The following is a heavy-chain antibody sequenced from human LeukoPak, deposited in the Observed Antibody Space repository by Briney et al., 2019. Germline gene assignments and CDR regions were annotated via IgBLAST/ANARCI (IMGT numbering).Heavy chain of an antibody. J-gene: IGHJ4*02. CDR3: TTDLGTYYHGSQRLIPIDY. V-gene: IGHV3-15*01. Sequence: GGSLRLSCVDSGFTFTNAWMSWVRQAPGKGLEWIGRIKSKTDGETTNYAEPVRGRLTISRDDSKSAVYLQMNSLKIEDTAVYYCTTDLGTYYHGSQRLIPIDYWGQGTLVTVSS. CDR2: IKSKTDGETT. CDR1: GFTFTNAW. D-gene: IGHD3-10*01.